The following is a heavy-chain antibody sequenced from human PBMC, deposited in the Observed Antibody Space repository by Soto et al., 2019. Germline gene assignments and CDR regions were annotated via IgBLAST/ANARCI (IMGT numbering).Heavy chain of an antibody. D-gene: IGHD5-18*01. V-gene: IGHV4-31*03. J-gene: IGHJ4*02. Sequence: QVQLQESGPGLVKPSQTLSLTCTVSGGSISSGGYYWSWIRQHPGKGLEWIGYIYYSGSTYYNPSLKSRVXXSXDXXKNQCSLKLSSVTAADTAVYYCARVRKGYGYYFDYWGQGTLVTVSS. CDR1: GGSISSGGYY. CDR3: ARVRKGYGYYFDY. CDR2: IYYSGST.